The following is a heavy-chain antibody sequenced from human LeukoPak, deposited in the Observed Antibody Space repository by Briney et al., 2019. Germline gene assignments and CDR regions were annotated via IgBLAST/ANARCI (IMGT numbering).Heavy chain of an antibody. J-gene: IGHJ4*02. CDR3: AREGTAMVSFDY. D-gene: IGHD5-18*01. V-gene: IGHV3-48*03. CDR2: ISSGGNTI. CDR1: GFTISSYE. Sequence: GGSLRLSCAASGFTISSYEMNWVRQAPGRGLEWVSYISSGGNTIYYADSVKGRFAISRDNAKNSLYLQMNSLRAEDTAVYYCAREGTAMVSFDYWGQGTLVTVSS.